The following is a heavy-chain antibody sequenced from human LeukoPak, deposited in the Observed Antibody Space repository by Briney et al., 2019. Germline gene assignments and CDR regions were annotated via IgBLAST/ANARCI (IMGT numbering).Heavy chain of an antibody. J-gene: IGHJ3*02. V-gene: IGHV4-31*03. D-gene: IGHD3-3*01. CDR2: IYYSGST. CDR1: GSSISSGGYY. CDR3: ARETEWLGDAFDI. Sequence: SETLSLTCTVSGSSISSGGYYWSWIRQHPGKGLEWIGYIYYSGSTYYNPSLKSRVTISVDTSKNQFSLKLSSVTAADTAVYYCARETEWLGDAFDIWGQGTMVTVSS.